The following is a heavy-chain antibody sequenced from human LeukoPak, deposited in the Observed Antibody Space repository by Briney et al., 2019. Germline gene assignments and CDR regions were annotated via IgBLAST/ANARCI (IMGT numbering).Heavy chain of an antibody. Sequence: GGSLRLSCAASGFTFSNYAMRWVRQAPGKGLEWVSAISGSGGSTYYADSVKGRFTISRDNSNNTLYLQMNSLRAEDTAIYYCAKSSSTSCYTSLDYWGQGTLVTVSS. D-gene: IGHD2-2*02. V-gene: IGHV3-23*01. CDR1: GFTFSNYA. J-gene: IGHJ4*02. CDR3: AKSSSTSCYTSLDY. CDR2: ISGSGGST.